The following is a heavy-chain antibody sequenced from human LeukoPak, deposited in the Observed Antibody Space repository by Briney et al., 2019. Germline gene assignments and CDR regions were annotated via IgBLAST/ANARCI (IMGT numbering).Heavy chain of an antibody. J-gene: IGHJ4*02. CDR2: INHSGST. Sequence: SETLSLTCAVYGGSFSGYYWSWIRQPPGKGLEWIGEINHSGSTNYNPSLKSRVTISVDTSKNQFSLKLSSVTAADTAVYYCAGAGSFVVVVAATLDYWGQGTLVTVSS. D-gene: IGHD2-15*01. CDR3: AGAGSFVVVVAATLDY. CDR1: GGSFSGYY. V-gene: IGHV4-34*01.